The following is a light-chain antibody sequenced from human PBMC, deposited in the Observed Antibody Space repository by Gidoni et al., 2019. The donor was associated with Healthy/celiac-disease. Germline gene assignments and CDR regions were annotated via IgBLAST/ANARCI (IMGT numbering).Light chain of an antibody. CDR2: QDK. CDR1: NLGDKY. Sequence: SFELTQPPSVSVFPGQTASIICSGDNLGDKYACWYQQKPGQSPVLLIYQDKKRPSGIPERFSASNSGDTATLTISGAQPMDEADYYCQAWDDNTVVFGGGTKLTVL. V-gene: IGLV3-1*01. J-gene: IGLJ2*01. CDR3: QAWDDNTVV.